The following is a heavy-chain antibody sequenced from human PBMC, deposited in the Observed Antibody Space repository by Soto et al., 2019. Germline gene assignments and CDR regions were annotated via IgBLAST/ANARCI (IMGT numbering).Heavy chain of an antibody. CDR1: GYTFTSYG. CDR2: ISAYNGNT. J-gene: IGHJ5*02. Sequence: ASVKVSCKASGYTFTSYGISWVRQAPGQGLEWMGWISAYNGNTNYAQKLQGRVTMTTDTSTSTAYMELRSLRSDDTAVYYCARVYDISSGTSPRFEPWGQGTLVTVSS. V-gene: IGHV1-18*04. D-gene: IGHD3-9*01. CDR3: ARVYDISSGTSPRFEP.